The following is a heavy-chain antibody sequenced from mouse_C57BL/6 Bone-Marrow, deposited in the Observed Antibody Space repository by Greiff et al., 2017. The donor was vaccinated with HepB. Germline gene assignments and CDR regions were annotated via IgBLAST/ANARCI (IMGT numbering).Heavy chain of an antibody. CDR3: ARSHDGFPDY. V-gene: IGHV1-69*01. CDR2: IDPSDSYT. Sequence: QVQLQQPGAELVMPGASVKLSCKASGYTFTSYWMHWVKQRPGQGLEWIGEIDPSDSYTNYNQKFKGKSTLTVDKSSSTASMQLSSLTSEDSAVYYCARSHDGFPDYWGQGTTLTVSS. CDR1: GYTFTSYW. J-gene: IGHJ2*01. D-gene: IGHD2-3*01.